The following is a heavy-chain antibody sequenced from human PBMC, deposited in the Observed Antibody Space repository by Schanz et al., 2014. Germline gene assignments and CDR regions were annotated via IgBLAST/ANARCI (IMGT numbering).Heavy chain of an antibody. CDR3: AKVAPAATYLDS. V-gene: IGHV3-74*01. CDR1: GFTFNTSW. D-gene: IGHD2-2*01. J-gene: IGHJ4*02. Sequence: EVQLVTSGGDLVQPGGSLRLSCAASGFTFNTSWFHWVRQPPGKGLLWVSRVSRDGSETTYVDSVRGRFTISRDTAKNTVFLQMNSLSAEDTAVYYCAKVAPAATYLDSWGLGTLVTVSS. CDR2: VSRDGSET.